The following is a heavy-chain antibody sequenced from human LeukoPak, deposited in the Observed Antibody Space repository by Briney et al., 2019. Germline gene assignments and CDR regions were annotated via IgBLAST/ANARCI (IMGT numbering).Heavy chain of an antibody. CDR2: INTDGSST. CDR3: ARGGTGNSYDMDY. J-gene: IGHJ4*02. CDR1: GFTFSSYW. D-gene: IGHD1-1*01. Sequence: GGSLRLSCAASGFTFSSYWMHWVRQAPGKGLVWFSGINTDGSSTSYADSVKGRFTISRDNAKNTLYLQINSLRAEDTAVYYCARGGTGNSYDMDYWGQGTLVTVSS. V-gene: IGHV3-74*01.